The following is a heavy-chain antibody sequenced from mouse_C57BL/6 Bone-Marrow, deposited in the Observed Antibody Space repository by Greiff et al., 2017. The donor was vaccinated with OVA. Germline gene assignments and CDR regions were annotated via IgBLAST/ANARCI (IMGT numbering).Heavy chain of an antibody. CDR3: ARSEDYDEAWFAY. CDR2: LDPSDSST. D-gene: IGHD2-4*01. J-gene: IGHJ3*01. Sequence: QVQLQQSGAELVMPGASVTLSCKASGYTFPSYWMHWVKQRPGQGLEWIGELDPSDSSTNYNQKVKGKSPLMVDKFSSTTYMQHSSRTSEDSAVYYCARSEDYDEAWFAYWGQGTLVTVSA. V-gene: IGHV1-69*01. CDR1: GYTFPSYW.